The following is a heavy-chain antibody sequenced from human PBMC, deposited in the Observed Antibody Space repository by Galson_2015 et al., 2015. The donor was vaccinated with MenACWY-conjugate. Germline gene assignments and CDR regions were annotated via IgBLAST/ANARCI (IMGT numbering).Heavy chain of an antibody. V-gene: IGHV3-74*01. CDR2: IKADGSFS. CDR3: ARDNNWSFDS. D-gene: IGHD1-1*01. Sequence: SLRLPCAASGFTFNNYWMHWVRQPPGKGLEWISYIKADGSFSNYADSVKGRFTISTDNAKNMVYLQMDGLGDKDTAVYFCARDNNWSFDSWGQGTLVTVSS. J-gene: IGHJ4*02. CDR1: GFTFNNYW.